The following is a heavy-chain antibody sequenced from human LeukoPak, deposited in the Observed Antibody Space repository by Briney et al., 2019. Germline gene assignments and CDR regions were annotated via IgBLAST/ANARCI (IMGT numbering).Heavy chain of an antibody. CDR1: GGSISSGGYY. V-gene: IGHV4-31*03. Sequence: SETLSLTCTVSGGSISSGGYYWSWIRQHPGKGLEWIGYIYYSGSTYYNPSLKSRVTISVDTSKNQFSLKLSSVTAADTAVYYCARVLEIAAAGTTGAAFDIWGQGTMVTVSS. J-gene: IGHJ3*02. CDR2: IYYSGST. D-gene: IGHD6-13*01. CDR3: ARVLEIAAAGTTGAAFDI.